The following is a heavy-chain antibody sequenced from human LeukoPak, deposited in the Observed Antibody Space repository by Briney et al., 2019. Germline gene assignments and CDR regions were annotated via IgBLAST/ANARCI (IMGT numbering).Heavy chain of an antibody. CDR3: AKPGGYYDSSGYFDY. J-gene: IGHJ4*02. V-gene: IGHV3-30*02. CDR2: IRYDGSNK. CDR1: GFTFSSYG. Sequence: GGSLRLSCAASGFTFSSYGMPWVRQAPGKGLEWVAFIRYDGSNKYYADSVKGRFTISRDNSKNTLYLQMNSLRAEDTAVYYCAKPGGYYDSSGYFDYWGQGTLVTVSS. D-gene: IGHD3-22*01.